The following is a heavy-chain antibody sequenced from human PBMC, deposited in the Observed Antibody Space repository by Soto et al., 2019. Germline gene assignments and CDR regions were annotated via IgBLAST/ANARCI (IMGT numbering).Heavy chain of an antibody. CDR1: GCSLSNARMG. Sequence: GSGPTLVNPTQTLTMTCAVSGCSLSNARMGVSWIRQPPGKALEWLAHIFSNDEKSYSTSLKSRLTISKDTSKSQVVLTMTNMDPVDTATYYCARVYSSSSRVVYYYGMDVWGQGTTVTVSS. CDR3: ARVYSSSSRVVYYYGMDV. J-gene: IGHJ6*02. D-gene: IGHD6-6*01. CDR2: IFSNDEK. V-gene: IGHV2-26*01.